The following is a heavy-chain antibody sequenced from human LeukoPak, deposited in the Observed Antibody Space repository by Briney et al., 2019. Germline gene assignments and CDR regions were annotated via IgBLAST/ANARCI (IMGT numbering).Heavy chain of an antibody. CDR3: AYRNNFEY. CDR1: GFSFSGHW. J-gene: IGHJ4*02. CDR2: IKADGSEK. V-gene: IGHV3-7*05. Sequence: PGGSLRLFCAASGFSFSGHWMNWVRQPPGKGLEWVANIKADGSEKYYVDSVKGRFTISRDDAKRTVDLQMDNLRAEDTAIYYCAYRNNFEYWGQGALVTVSS. D-gene: IGHD1-26*01.